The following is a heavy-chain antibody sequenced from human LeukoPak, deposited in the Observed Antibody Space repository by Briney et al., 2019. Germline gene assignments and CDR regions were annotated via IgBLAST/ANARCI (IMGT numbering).Heavy chain of an antibody. V-gene: IGHV1-24*01. CDR1: GGTFSSYA. CDR3: ATGGNSFDY. D-gene: IGHD2-15*01. J-gene: IGHJ4*02. CDR2: FDPEDGET. Sequence: WASVTVSCKASGGTFSSYAISWVRQAPGKGLEWMGGFDPEDGETIYAQKFQGRVTMTEDTSTDTAYMELSSLRSEDTAVYYCATGGNSFDYWGQGTLVTVSS.